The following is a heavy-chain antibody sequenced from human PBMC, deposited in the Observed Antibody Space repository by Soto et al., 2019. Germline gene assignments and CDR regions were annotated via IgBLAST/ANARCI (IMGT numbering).Heavy chain of an antibody. CDR1: GFTFSSYW. J-gene: IGHJ6*02. CDR3: ARGRYYGSGSYSYAAYYYYGMDV. V-gene: IGHV3-74*01. D-gene: IGHD3-10*01. Sequence: GGSLRLSCAASGFTFSSYWMHWVRQAPGKGLVWVSRINSDGSSTSYADSVKGRFTISRDNAKNTLYLQMNSLRAEDTAVYYCARGRYYGSGSYSYAAYYYYGMDVWGQGTTVTVS. CDR2: INSDGSST.